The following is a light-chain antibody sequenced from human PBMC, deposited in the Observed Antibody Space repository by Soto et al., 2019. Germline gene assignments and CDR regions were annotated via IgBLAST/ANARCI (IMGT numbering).Light chain of an antibody. CDR2: ASS. CDR3: QQYNVWPGWT. Sequence: EIVMTQSPATLSVSPGESATLSCRASQNIRSHLAWYQLRPGQAPRLLIYASSTRATGIPARFSGSGSGTELTLTLSSLQSEDFALYFCQQYNVWPGWTFGQGTKVRVK. CDR1: QNIRSH. J-gene: IGKJ1*01. V-gene: IGKV3-15*01.